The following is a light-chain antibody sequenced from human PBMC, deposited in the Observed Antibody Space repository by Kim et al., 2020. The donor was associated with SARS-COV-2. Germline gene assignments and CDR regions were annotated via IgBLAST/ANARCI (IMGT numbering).Light chain of an antibody. CDR1: KLGDKY. CDR3: QAWDSSTVV. CDR2: QDS. V-gene: IGLV3-1*01. Sequence: SYELTQPPSVSVSPGQTAIITCSGDKLGDKYACWYQQKPGQSPVLVIYQDSKLPSGIPERFSGSNSGNTATLTVSGTQAMDEADYYCQAWDSSTVVFGGGTQLTVL. J-gene: IGLJ2*01.